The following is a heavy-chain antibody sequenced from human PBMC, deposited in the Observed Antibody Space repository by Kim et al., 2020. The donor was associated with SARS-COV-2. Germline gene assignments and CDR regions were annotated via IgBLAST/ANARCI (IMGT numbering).Heavy chain of an antibody. CDR2: INHDGTVT. CDR3: ARERPRNTGDVDFCGM. V-gene: IGHV3-7*01. Sequence: GGSLRLSCAASGFTFGIAWMHWVRQAPGKGLEWVASINHDGTVTHYADPAKGRFTISRDNSKNTLYLHMDRLRVEDTALYYCARERPRNTGDVDFCGM. CDR1: GFTFGIAW. D-gene: IGHD4-17*01. J-gene: IGHJ6*01.